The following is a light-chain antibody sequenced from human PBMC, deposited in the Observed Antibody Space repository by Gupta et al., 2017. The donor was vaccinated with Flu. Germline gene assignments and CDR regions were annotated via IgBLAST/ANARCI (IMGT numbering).Light chain of an antibody. CDR3: AAWDNSLSGLV. Sequence: QSVLSQPPSASGTPGKMVSISCSGSSSKIGSNYLYWYQHLPGTAPNLLIYNNNQRHSGIPDRFSGSKSGTSATLAITGLQSGDEADYYCAAWDNSLSGLVFGGGTKLTVL. CDR2: NNN. V-gene: IGLV1-47*02. J-gene: IGLJ2*01. CDR1: SSKIGSNY.